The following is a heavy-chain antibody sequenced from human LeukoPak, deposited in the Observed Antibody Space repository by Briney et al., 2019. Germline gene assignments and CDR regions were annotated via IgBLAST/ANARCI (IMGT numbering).Heavy chain of an antibody. D-gene: IGHD1-26*01. CDR1: GFTFSSYG. CDR2: IRYDGSNK. J-gene: IGHJ5*02. CDR3: ARLIPQKWELPGKWFDP. Sequence: GGSLRLSCGASGFTFSSYGMHWVRQAPGKGLEWVAFIRYDGSNKYYADSVKGRFTISRDNSKNTLYLQMNSLRAEDTAVYYCARLIPQKWELPGKWFDPWGQGTLVNVSS. V-gene: IGHV3-30*02.